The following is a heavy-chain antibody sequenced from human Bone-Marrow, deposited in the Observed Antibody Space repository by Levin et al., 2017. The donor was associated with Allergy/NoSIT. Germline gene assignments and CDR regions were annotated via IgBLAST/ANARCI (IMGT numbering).Heavy chain of an antibody. D-gene: IGHD4-11*01. Sequence: PPGGSLRLSCAASGFTFSSHWMHWVRQAPGKGLVWVARINSDGSSTSYADSVKGRFTISRDNAKNTLYLEMNSLRAEDTAMYYCARAAIADSNYGGYWGQGTLVTVSS. CDR1: GFTFSSHW. V-gene: IGHV3-74*01. J-gene: IGHJ4*02. CDR3: ARAAIADSNYGGY. CDR2: INSDGSST.